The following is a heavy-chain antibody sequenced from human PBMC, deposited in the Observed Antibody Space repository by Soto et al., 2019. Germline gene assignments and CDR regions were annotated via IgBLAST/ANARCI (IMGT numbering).Heavy chain of an antibody. V-gene: IGHV3-74*03. J-gene: IGHJ5*02. CDR3: ARRFHDGRGNYPFDP. D-gene: IGHD3-22*01. CDR1: GFTFSNYW. Sequence: GGSLRLSCAASGFTFSNYWMHWVRQAPGKGLVWVSRIENDGSTAYADSVKGRFTISRDNAKNTLYLQMNSLRAEDTALYYCARRFHDGRGNYPFDPWGQGTLVTVSS. CDR2: IENDGST.